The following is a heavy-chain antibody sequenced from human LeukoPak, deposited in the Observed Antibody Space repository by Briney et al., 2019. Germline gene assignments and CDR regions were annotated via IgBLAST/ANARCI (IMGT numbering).Heavy chain of an antibody. D-gene: IGHD3-3*01. V-gene: IGHV3-33*01. Sequence: GGSLRLSCAASGFTFSSYGMQWVRQAPGKGLEWVAVIWYDGSNKYYADSVKGRLTISRDNSKNTLDLQMNSLRAEDTAVYYCARDRSYDFWSGYSTPDYWGQGTLVTVSS. CDR1: GFTFSSYG. CDR3: ARDRSYDFWSGYSTPDY. J-gene: IGHJ4*02. CDR2: IWYDGSNK.